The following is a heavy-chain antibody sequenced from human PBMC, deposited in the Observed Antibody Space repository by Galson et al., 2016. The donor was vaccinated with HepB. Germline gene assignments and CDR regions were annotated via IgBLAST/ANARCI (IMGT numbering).Heavy chain of an antibody. Sequence: SLRLSCAASGFTVSSNYMSWVRQAPGKGLEWVSVIYSGGSTYYADSVKGRFTISRDNSKNTLYLQMNRLRAEDTAVYYCARVFGYCSSTSCSNWFDPWGQGTLVTVSS. CDR3: ARVFGYCSSTSCSNWFDP. CDR1: GFTVSSNY. V-gene: IGHV3-66*01. D-gene: IGHD2-2*03. J-gene: IGHJ5*02. CDR2: IYSGGST.